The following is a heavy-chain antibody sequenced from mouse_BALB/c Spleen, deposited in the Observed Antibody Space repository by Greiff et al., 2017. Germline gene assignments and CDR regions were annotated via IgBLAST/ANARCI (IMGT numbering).Heavy chain of an antibody. D-gene: IGHD1-1*01. CDR2: ISSGGST. Sequence: EVQRVESGGGLVKPGGSLKHSCAASGFTFSSYAMSWVRQTPEKRLEWVASISSGGSTYYPDSVKGRFTISRDNARNILYLQMSSLRSEDTAMYYCARGNYGSPYFDYWGQGTTLTVSS. CDR3: ARGNYGSPYFDY. CDR1: GFTFSSYA. J-gene: IGHJ2*01. V-gene: IGHV5-6-5*01.